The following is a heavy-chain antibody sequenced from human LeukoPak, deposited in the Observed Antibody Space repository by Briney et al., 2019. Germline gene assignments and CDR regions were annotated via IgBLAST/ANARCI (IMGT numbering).Heavy chain of an antibody. V-gene: IGHV1-69*05. Sequence: GGSLRLSCAASGFTFSSYAMSWVRQAPGQGLEWMGGIIPIFGTANYAQKFQGRVTITTDESTSTAYMELSSLRSEDTAVYYCARDSDLEPPGWGQGTLVTVSS. D-gene: IGHD1-14*01. CDR3: ARDSDLEPPG. CDR2: IIPIFGTA. J-gene: IGHJ4*02. CDR1: GFTFSSYA.